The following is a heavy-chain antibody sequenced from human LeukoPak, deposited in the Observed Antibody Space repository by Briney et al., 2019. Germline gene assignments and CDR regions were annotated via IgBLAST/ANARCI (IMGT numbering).Heavy chain of an antibody. V-gene: IGHV3-23*01. J-gene: IGHJ2*01. CDR1: GFTFSNYA. CDR2: ISGSGNTT. D-gene: IGHD2-15*01. CDR3: AKGPAPYCSGGSCYSPHWYFDL. Sequence: PGGSLRLSCAASGFTFSNYAMSWVRQAPGKGLEWVSAISGSGNTTYFGDSVTGRLTISRDNPKNTVYLQMNSLSAEDTAVYYCAKGPAPYCSGGSCYSPHWYFDLWGRGTLVTVSS.